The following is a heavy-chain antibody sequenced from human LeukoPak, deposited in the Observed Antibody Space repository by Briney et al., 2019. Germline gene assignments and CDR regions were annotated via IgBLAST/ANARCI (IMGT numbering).Heavy chain of an antibody. D-gene: IGHD3-22*01. CDR1: GGTFSSYA. Sequence: SVKVSCKASGGTFSSYAISWVRQAPGQGLEWMGGIIPIFGTANYAQKFQGRVTITADKSTSTAYMELSSLRAEDTAVYYCASSRYDSSGYYGIIGYWGQGTLVTVSS. J-gene: IGHJ4*02. CDR3: ASSRYDSSGYYGIIGY. CDR2: IIPIFGTA. V-gene: IGHV1-69*06.